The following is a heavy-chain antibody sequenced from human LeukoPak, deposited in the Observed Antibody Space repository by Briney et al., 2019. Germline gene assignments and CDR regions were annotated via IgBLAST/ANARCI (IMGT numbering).Heavy chain of an antibody. CDR1: GGSISSGDFY. D-gene: IGHD2-21*02. Sequence: SETLSLTCTVSGGSISSGDFYWSWVRQHPEKGLEWIGYIYYSGTAYYNPSLKSRVTISVDTSKNQFSLKLSSVTAADTAVYYCARIPLSYCGGDCYSIWFDPWGQGTLVTVSS. CDR3: ARIPLSYCGGDCYSIWFDP. V-gene: IGHV4-31*03. J-gene: IGHJ5*02. CDR2: IYYSGTA.